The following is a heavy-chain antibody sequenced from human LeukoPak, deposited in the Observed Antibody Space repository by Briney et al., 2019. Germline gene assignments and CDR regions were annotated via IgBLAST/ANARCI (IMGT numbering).Heavy chain of an antibody. CDR3: ARVAYGGYVFDY. V-gene: IGHV1-46*01. CDR1: GYTFTSYY. CDR2: INPSGGST. Sequence: ASVKVSCKASGYTFTSYYMHWVRQAPGQGLEWMGIINPSGGSTSYAQKFQGRVTMTRDMSTSTVYMELSSLRSEDTAVYYCARVAYGGYVFDYWGQGTLVTVSS. D-gene: IGHD5-12*01. J-gene: IGHJ4*02.